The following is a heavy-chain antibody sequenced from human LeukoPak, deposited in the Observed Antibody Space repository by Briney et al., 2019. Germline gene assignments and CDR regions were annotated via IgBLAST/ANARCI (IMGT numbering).Heavy chain of an antibody. CDR1: GFSFSKYG. CDR2: IWYDGSQR. Sequence: GGSLRLSCAASGFSFSKYGLHWFRQAPGKGLQWVAMIWYDGSQRYYVDSVKGRFTISRDSSKNTMFLQMNSLTDEDTAVYYCAIENFDSGGPGSGSPAFDIWGQGTMVSVSS. V-gene: IGHV3-30*02. J-gene: IGHJ3*02. CDR3: AIENFDSGGPGSGSPAFDI. D-gene: IGHD3-22*01.